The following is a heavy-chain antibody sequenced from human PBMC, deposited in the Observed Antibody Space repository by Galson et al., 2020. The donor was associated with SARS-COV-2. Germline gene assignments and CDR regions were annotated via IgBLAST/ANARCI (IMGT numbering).Heavy chain of an antibody. V-gene: IGHV3-30*04. D-gene: IGHD3-3*01. CDR1: GFTFSSYA. CDR2: ISYNGSNK. J-gene: IGHJ4*02. CDR3: ARDSAIRFLEWLSPEASYYFDY. Sequence: GESLKISCAASGFTFSSYAMHWVRQAPGKGLEWVAVISYNGSNKYYADSVKGRFTISRDNSKNTLYLQMNSLRAEDTAVYYCARDSAIRFLEWLSPEASYYFDYWGQGTLVTVSS.